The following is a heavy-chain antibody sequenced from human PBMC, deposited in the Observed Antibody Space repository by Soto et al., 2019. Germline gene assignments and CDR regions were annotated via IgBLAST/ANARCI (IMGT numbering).Heavy chain of an antibody. CDR2: IYHSGST. Sequence: SETLSLTCAVSGGSISSSNWWSWVRQPPGKGLEWIGEIYHSGSTNYNPSLKSRGTISVDKSKNQFSLKLSSVTAADTAVYYCATVNCSSTSCYAGRGMDVWGQGTTVTVSS. CDR1: GGSISSSNW. D-gene: IGHD2-2*01. CDR3: ATVNCSSTSCYAGRGMDV. J-gene: IGHJ6*02. V-gene: IGHV4-4*02.